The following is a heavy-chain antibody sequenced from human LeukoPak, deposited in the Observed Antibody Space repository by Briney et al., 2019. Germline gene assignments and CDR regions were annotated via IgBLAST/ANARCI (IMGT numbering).Heavy chain of an antibody. CDR1: GFTFSSNW. J-gene: IGHJ3*02. Sequence: PGGSLRLSCPASGFTFSSNWRHWARQAPGKGLLWVSRINSDGSSTSYADSVKGRFTISRDNAKNTLYLQMNSLRAEDTAVYYCARDLPYDFSQSDAFDIWGQGTMVTVSS. CDR3: ARDLPYDFSQSDAFDI. D-gene: IGHD3-3*01. CDR2: INSDGSST. V-gene: IGHV3-74*01.